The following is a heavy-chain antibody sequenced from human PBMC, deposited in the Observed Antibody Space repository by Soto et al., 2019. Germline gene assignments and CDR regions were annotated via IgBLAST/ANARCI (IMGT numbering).Heavy chain of an antibody. Sequence: XEALQLSCVASGFMFDNYAMSWVRQAPGKGLEWVSGIIGSGGSTSYADSVRGRFTISRDNSKNTLSLQLNSLRAEDTAIYYCAKNDWDRGWYYFDYWGQGTLVTVSS. CDR1: GFMFDNYA. J-gene: IGHJ4*02. V-gene: IGHV3-23*01. CDR2: IIGSGGST. CDR3: AKNDWDRGWYYFDY. D-gene: IGHD6-19*01.